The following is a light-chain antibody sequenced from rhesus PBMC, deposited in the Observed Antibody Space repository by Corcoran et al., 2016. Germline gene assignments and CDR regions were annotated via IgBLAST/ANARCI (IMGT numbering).Light chain of an antibody. Sequence: SSGLTQEPELSVALGHTDRKTCQGDSRKTYKANWYHQKPGQVPVLVIYGNTNRPSEIPGRFSGSGSVNTVSLTITGAQAADEAAYYCGSLDSSGRHDISGGGTRLTVL. CDR3: GSLDSSGRHDI. CDR2: GNT. CDR1: SRKTYK. V-gene: IGLV3S11*01. J-gene: IGLJ1*01.